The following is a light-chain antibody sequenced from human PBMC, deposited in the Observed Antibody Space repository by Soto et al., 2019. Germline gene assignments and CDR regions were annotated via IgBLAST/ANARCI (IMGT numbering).Light chain of an antibody. CDR2: KAS. CDR1: QTISSW. J-gene: IGKJ1*01. V-gene: IGKV1-5*03. CDR3: QPYNSYSRT. Sequence: DIQMTQSPSTLSGSVGDRVTITCRASQTISSWLAWYQQKPGKAPKLLIFKASTLETGVPSRFSGSGSETESTLTISSLQPDDSATYYCQPYNSYSRTFGQGTKVDIK.